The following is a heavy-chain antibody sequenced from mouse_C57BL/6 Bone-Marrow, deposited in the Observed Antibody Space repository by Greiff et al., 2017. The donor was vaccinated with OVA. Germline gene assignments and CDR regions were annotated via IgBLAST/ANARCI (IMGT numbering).Heavy chain of an antibody. J-gene: IGHJ4*01. CDR3: TKWWRQTYAMDY. D-gene: IGHD1-3*01. CDR2: IRNKANHHAT. V-gene: IGHV6-6*01. CDR1: GFTFSDAW. Sequence: KVEESGGGLVQPGGSMKLSCAASGFTFSDAWMDWVRQSPEKGLEWVAEIRNKANHHATYYAESVKGRFPISRDDSKSNVYLHTNSLRAEDTGIEDCTKWWRQTYAMDYWGQGTSVTVSS.